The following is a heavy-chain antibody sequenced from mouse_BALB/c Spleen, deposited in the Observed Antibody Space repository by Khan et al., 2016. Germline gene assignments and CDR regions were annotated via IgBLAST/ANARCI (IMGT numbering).Heavy chain of an antibody. CDR2: IDTYSGES. J-gene: IGHJ4*01. CDR1: GYAFTNYG. V-gene: IGHV9-1*02. CDR3: ARRRQLDLYCAMDY. Sequence: QIQLVQSGPDLKKPGETVKISCKASGYAFTNYGMNWVKQAPGKGLEWMGWIDTYSGESTYAADFKGRFAFSLETSASTAFLMIIRQKNEDMATYLCARRRQLDLYCAMDYWGQGTSVTVSS. D-gene: IGHD6-1*01.